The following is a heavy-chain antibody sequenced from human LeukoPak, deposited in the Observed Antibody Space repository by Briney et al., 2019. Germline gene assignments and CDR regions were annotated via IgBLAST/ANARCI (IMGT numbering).Heavy chain of an antibody. CDR2: INHSGST. D-gene: IGHD6-6*01. Sequence: SETLSLTCAVYGGSFSGYYWSWIRQPPGKGLEWIGEINHSGSTNYNPSLKSRVTISVDTSKNQFSLKLSSVTAADTAVYYCARGKGSSTPLSFYYFDYWGQGTLVTVSS. V-gene: IGHV4-34*01. J-gene: IGHJ4*02. CDR1: GGSFSGYY. CDR3: ARGKGSSTPLSFYYFDY.